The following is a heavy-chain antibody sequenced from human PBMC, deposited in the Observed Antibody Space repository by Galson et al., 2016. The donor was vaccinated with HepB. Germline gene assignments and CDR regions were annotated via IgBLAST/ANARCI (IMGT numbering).Heavy chain of an antibody. V-gene: IGHV3-11*04. CDR2: ISESGTNT. Sequence: SLRLSCAASGFNFRASYMIWIRQAPGKSLEWVSFISESGTNTFDADSVRGRFTISRDNARNSLYLHMNSLRVEDTAIYYCANLHYYASQYWGQGTLVSVPA. D-gene: IGHD3-10*01. J-gene: IGHJ4*02. CDR1: GFNFRASY. CDR3: ANLHYYASQY.